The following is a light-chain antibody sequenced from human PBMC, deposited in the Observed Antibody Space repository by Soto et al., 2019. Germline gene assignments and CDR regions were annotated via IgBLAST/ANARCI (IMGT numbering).Light chain of an antibody. Sequence: DIQMTQSPSSLSAPVGDRVTITCRASQSISSYLNWYQQKPGKAPKLLIYAASSLQSGVPSRFSGSGSGTEFTLTISSLQPDDFATYYCQQFNTSPWTFGQGTKV. CDR2: AAS. J-gene: IGKJ1*01. CDR3: QQFNTSPWT. V-gene: IGKV1-39*01. CDR1: QSISSY.